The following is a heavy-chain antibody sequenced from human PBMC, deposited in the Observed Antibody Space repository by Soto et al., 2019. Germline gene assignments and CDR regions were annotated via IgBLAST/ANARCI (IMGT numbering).Heavy chain of an antibody. CDR3: ARHSNEYRKSLDY. Sequence: SETLSLTCTVPGGSISSSIYYWGWIRQPPGKGLEWIAYIYYSGSSNSNPSLKSRVTISVDTSKNQFSLKLSSVTAADTAVYYCARHSNEYRKSLDYWGQGTLVTVSS. V-gene: IGHV4-61*05. J-gene: IGHJ4*02. CDR1: GGSISSSIYY. CDR2: IYYSGSS. D-gene: IGHD6-13*01.